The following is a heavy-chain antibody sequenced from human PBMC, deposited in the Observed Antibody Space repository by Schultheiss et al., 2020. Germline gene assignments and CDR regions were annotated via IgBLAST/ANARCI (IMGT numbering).Heavy chain of an antibody. V-gene: IGHV3-30*04. J-gene: IGHJ6*02. CDR1: GFTFSAYA. CDR2: ISFDGSNK. D-gene: IGHD2-15*01. CDR3: AKELGYCSGGSCDGMDV. Sequence: GESLKISCAASGFTFSAYAMNWVRQAPGKGLEWVAVISFDGSNKYYADSVKGRFTISRDNAKNSLYLQMNSLRAEDTALYYCAKELGYCSGGSCDGMDVWGQGTTVTVSS.